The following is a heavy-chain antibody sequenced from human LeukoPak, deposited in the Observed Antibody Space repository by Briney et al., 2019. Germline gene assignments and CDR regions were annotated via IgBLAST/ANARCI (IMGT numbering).Heavy chain of an antibody. CDR1: GFTFSSYA. V-gene: IGHV3-23*01. CDR2: ISGSGGST. CDR3: AKDFRRSWFGEVFGY. D-gene: IGHD3-10*01. Sequence: GGSLRLSCAASGFTFSSYAMSWVRQAPGKGLEWVSAISGSGGSTYYADPVKGRFTISRDNSKNTLYLQMNSLRAEDTAVYYCAKDFRRSWFGEVFGYWGQGTLVTVSS. J-gene: IGHJ4*02.